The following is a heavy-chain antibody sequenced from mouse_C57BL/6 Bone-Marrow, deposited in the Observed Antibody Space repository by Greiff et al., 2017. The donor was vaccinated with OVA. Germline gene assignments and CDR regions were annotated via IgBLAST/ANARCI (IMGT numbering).Heavy chain of an antibody. CDR3: TTDSSGYVLFAY. D-gene: IGHD3-2*02. J-gene: IGHJ3*01. V-gene: IGHV14-4*01. CDR2: IDPENGDT. Sequence: LVESGAELVRPGASVKLSCTASGFNIKDDYMHWVKQRPEQGLEWIGWIDPENGDTEYASKFQGKATITADTSSNTAYLQLSSLTSEDTAVYYCTTDSSGYVLFAYWGQGTLVTVSA. CDR1: GFNIKDDY.